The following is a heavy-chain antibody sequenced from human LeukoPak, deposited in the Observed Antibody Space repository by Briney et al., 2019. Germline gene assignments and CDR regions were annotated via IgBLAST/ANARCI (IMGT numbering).Heavy chain of an antibody. Sequence: GRSLRLSCAASGFTFSNFAMTWVRQAPGKGLECVSSIVGGSSTYYADALKGRFNISRDNAKNSLYLQMNSLRAEDTAVYYCARIGAGSSRDYWGQGTLVTVSS. D-gene: IGHD6-13*01. V-gene: IGHV3-21*01. J-gene: IGHJ4*02. CDR1: GFTFSNFA. CDR2: IVGGSST. CDR3: ARIGAGSSRDY.